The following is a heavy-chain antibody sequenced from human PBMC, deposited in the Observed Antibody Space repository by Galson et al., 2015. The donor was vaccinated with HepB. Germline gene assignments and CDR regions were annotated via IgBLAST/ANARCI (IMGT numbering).Heavy chain of an antibody. CDR1: GYIFANYD. V-gene: IGHV1-8*01. Sequence: SVKVSCKASGYIFANYDINWVRQAPGQGLEWMGWMNPNSGNTGYSQKFQGRVTMTGSTSINTAYMELSSLRSEDTAVYYCVREDMGSGSVTYFDSWGQGTLITVSS. D-gene: IGHD3-10*01. CDR2: MNPNSGNT. CDR3: VREDMGSGSVTYFDS. J-gene: IGHJ4*02.